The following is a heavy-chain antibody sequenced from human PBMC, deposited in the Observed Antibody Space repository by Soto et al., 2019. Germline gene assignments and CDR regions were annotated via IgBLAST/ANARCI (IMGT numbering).Heavy chain of an antibody. D-gene: IGHD2-2*01. Sequence: SWTXSLTCSFSGSSVTIPDHCWTWIRQSPGKVLEWIGYIYYGGSTVYNPSLKGRSTVSLDTSKNQFSLNLTSVTAEDTAVYFCARGRYCISGACFKNWFDTCGQGPLVIVS. CDR2: IYYGGST. CDR1: GSSVTIPDHC. CDR3: ARGRYCISGACFKNWFDT. V-gene: IGHV4-30-4*01. J-gene: IGHJ5*02.